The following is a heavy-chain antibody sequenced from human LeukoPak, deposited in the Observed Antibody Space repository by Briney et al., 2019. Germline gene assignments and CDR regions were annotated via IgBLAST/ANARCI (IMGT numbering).Heavy chain of an antibody. D-gene: IGHD2/OR15-2a*01. J-gene: IGHJ6*03. CDR2: IYHSGST. CDR3: ARQGFYDYYYYMDV. CDR1: GGSISSYY. V-gene: IGHV4-59*08. Sequence: PSETLSLTCTVSGGSISSYYWSWIRQPPGKGLEWIGYIYHSGSTYHNPSLKSRITMSVDTSKNQFSLKLSSVTAADTAVYYCARQGFYDYYYYMDVWGKGTTVTVSS.